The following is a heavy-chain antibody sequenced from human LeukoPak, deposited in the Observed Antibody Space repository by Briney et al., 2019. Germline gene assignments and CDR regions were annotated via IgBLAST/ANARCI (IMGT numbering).Heavy chain of an antibody. J-gene: IGHJ6*02. CDR1: GFTFSSYA. V-gene: IGHV3-23*01. CDR2: ISGSGGST. CDR3: AKSLYSSSWYGDYYYYGMDV. D-gene: IGHD6-13*01. Sequence: GGSPRLSCAASGFTFSSYAMSWVRQAPGKGLEWVSAISGSGGSTYYADSVKGRFTISRDNSKNTLYLQMNSLRAEDTAVYYCAKSLYSSSWYGDYYYYGMDVWGQGTTVTVSS.